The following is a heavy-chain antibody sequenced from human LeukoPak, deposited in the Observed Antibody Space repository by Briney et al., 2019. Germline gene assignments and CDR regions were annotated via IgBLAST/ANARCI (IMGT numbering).Heavy chain of an antibody. D-gene: IGHD2-2*01. CDR2: ISYNGSNK. Sequence: GGSLRLSCAASGFTFSSYATHWVRQAPGKGLEWVADISYNGSNKYYADSVKGRFTISRDNSKNTLYLQMNSLRAEDTAVYYCARGLVPAAPLTDWGQGTLVTVSS. J-gene: IGHJ4*02. CDR1: GFTFSSYA. V-gene: IGHV3-30-3*01. CDR3: ARGLVPAAPLTD.